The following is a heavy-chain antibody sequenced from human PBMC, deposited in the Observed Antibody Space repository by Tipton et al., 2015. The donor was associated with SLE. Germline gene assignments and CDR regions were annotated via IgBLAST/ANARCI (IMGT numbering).Heavy chain of an antibody. J-gene: IGHJ4*02. CDR1: GGSISSYY. D-gene: IGHD5-12*01. CDR3: ARRLTRYSGYDYFAD. CDR2: IYYSGST. Sequence: TLSLTCTVSGGSISSYYWSWIRQPPGKGLEWIGYIYYSGSTNYNPSLKSRVTISVDTSKNQFSLKLSSVTAADTAVYYCARRLTRYSGYDYFADWGQGTLVSVSS. V-gene: IGHV4-59*08.